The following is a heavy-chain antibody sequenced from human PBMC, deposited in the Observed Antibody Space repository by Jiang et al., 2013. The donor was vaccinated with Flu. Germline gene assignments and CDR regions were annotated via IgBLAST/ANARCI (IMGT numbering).Heavy chain of an antibody. Sequence: QSGAEVKNPGASVKLSCKASGYIFTGYYIHWVRQAPGHGLEWMGIINPYLGSTAYAQKFQGRLTMTRDTSTSTVYMELSSLRSEDTAVYYCARVGAEQQVVLLWYLDVWGRGTLVTVSS. J-gene: IGHJ2*01. D-gene: IGHD6-13*01. V-gene: IGHV1-46*01. CDR2: INPYLGST. CDR3: ARVGAEQQVVLLWYLDV. CDR1: GYIFTGYY.